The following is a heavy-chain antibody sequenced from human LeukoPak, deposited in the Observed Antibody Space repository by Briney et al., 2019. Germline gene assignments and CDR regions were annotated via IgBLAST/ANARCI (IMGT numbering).Heavy chain of an antibody. CDR3: ARDQAGSGYYYYYYGMDV. Sequence: PSETLSLTCTVSGGSISSGDYYWSWIRQPPGKGLGWIGYIYYSGSTYYNPSLKSRVTISVDTSKNQFSLKLSSVTAADTAVYYCARDQAGSGYYYYYYGMDVWGQGTTVTVSS. CDR1: GGSISSGDYY. V-gene: IGHV4-30-4*01. J-gene: IGHJ6*02. CDR2: IYYSGST. D-gene: IGHD3-10*01.